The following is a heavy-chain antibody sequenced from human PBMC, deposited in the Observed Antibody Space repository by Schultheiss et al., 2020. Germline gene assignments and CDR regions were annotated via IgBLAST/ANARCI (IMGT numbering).Heavy chain of an antibody. J-gene: IGHJ4*02. Sequence: GGSLRLSCAASGFTFSSYAMSWVRQAPGKGLGWVSVIYSGGSTYYADSVKGRFTISRDNSKNALYLQMNSLSAEDTSVYYCARGPSALYYFDYWGQGTLVTVSS. CDR1: GFTFSSYA. CDR2: IYSGGST. V-gene: IGHV3-66*01. CDR3: ARGPSALYYFDY.